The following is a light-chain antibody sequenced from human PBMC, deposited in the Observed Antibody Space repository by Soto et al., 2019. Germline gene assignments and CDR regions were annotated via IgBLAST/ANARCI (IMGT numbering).Light chain of an antibody. CDR1: QSVSSSF. Sequence: EIVLTQSPGTLSLSPGERATLSCRASQSVSSSFLAWYQQKPGQAPRLLIYGASSRATGFPDRFSGSGSGTDFTLTISRLEPEDFAVYYCQLYDNSQWTFVQGTKVDIK. CDR3: QLYDNSQWT. CDR2: GAS. V-gene: IGKV3-20*01. J-gene: IGKJ1*01.